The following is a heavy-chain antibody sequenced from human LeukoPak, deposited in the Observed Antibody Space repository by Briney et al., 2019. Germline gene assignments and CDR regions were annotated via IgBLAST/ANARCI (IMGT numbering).Heavy chain of an antibody. CDR3: AYNHYYGSGSPDDAFDI. CDR1: GFTFSSYA. D-gene: IGHD3-10*01. Sequence: GGSLRLSCAASGFTFSSYAMSWVRQAPGKGLEWVSAISGSGGSTYYADSVKGRFTISRDNSKNTLYLQMNSLRAEDTAVYYCAYNHYYGSGSPDDAFDIWGQGTMVTVSS. V-gene: IGHV3-23*01. J-gene: IGHJ3*02. CDR2: ISGSGGST.